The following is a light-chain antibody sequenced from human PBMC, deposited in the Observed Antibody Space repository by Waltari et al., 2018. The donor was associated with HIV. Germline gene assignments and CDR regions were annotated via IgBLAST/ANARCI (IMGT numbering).Light chain of an antibody. J-gene: IGKJ4*01. Sequence: IVMTQSPDSLAVSLGERATINCKSSQSVLYSSSNKNFLAWYQRKLGQPPKLLIYWASIRESGVPDRFSGSGSGTNFTLTISSLQAEDVAVYFCQQYYTTPPTFGGGTKVEIK. V-gene: IGKV4-1*01. CDR3: QQYYTTPPT. CDR1: QSVLYSSSNKNF. CDR2: WAS.